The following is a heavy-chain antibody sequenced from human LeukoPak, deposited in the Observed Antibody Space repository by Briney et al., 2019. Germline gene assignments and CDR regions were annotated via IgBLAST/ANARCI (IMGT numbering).Heavy chain of an antibody. Sequence: SETLSLTCAVSGGSISSGGYSWSWIRQPPGKGLEWIGYIYHSGSTYYNPSLKSRVTISVDRSKNQFSLKLSSVTAADTAVYYCARATRWFASPGAFDIWGQGTMVTVSS. CDR2: IYHSGST. CDR3: ARATRWFASPGAFDI. J-gene: IGHJ3*02. CDR1: GGSISSGGYS. V-gene: IGHV4-30-2*01. D-gene: IGHD3-10*01.